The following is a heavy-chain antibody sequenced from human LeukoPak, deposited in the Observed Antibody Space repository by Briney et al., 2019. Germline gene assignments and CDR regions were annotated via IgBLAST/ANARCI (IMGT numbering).Heavy chain of an antibody. V-gene: IGHV1-69*13. Sequence: GASVKVSCKASGGTFSSYAISWVRQAPGQGLEWMGGITPIFGTANYAQKFQGRVTITADESTSTAYMELSSLRSEDTAVYYCARDGVVGATTDYWGQGTLVTVSS. J-gene: IGHJ4*02. CDR1: GGTFSSYA. CDR3: ARDGVVGATTDY. CDR2: ITPIFGTA. D-gene: IGHD1-26*01.